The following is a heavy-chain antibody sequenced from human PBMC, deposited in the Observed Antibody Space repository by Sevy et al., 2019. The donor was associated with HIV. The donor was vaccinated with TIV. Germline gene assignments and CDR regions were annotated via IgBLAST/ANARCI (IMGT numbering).Heavy chain of an antibody. J-gene: IGHJ6*01. D-gene: IGHD3-9*01. CDR3: ARDQYYDISTGHYAMDV. CDR2: VYYFGST. Sequence: SETLSLTCSVSGASVSAANDYWTWIRQPPGKGLEWIGYVYYFGSTNYNPSLKSRVTISLDTSKKQFSLKLTSVTTADTAVYYCARDQYYDISTGHYAMDVWGQGTTVTVSS. CDR1: GASVSAANDY. V-gene: IGHV4-61*01.